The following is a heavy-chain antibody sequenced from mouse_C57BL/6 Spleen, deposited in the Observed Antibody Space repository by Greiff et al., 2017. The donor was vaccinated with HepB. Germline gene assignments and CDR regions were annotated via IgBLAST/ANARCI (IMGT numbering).Heavy chain of an antibody. J-gene: IGHJ2*01. V-gene: IGHV3-6*01. CDR1: GYSITSGYY. CDR3: ARDDVGNFDY. CDR2: ISYDGSN. D-gene: IGHD4-1*01. Sequence: ESGPGLVKPSQSLSLTCSVTGYSITSGYYWNWIRQFPGNKLEWMGYISYDGSNNYNPSLKNRISITRDTSKNQFFLKLNSVTTEDTATYCCARDDVGNFDYWGQGTTLTVSS.